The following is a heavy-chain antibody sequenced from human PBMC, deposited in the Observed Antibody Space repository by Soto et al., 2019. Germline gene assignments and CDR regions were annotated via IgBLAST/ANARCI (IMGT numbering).Heavy chain of an antibody. CDR2: IYHSGST. J-gene: IGHJ4*02. D-gene: IGHD5-12*01. CDR1: GYSISSGYY. V-gene: IGHV4-38-2*01. CDR3: ARVEVRRWLQLEYYFDY. Sequence: XGTLSLTCAVSGYSISSGYYWCCIRQPPGKGLEWIGSIYHSGSTYYNPSLKSRVTISVDTSKNQFSLKLSSVTAADTAVYYCARVEVRRWLQLEYYFDYWGQGTPVTVSS.